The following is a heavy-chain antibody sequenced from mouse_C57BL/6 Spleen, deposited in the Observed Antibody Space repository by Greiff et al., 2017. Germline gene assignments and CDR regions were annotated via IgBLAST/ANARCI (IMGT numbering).Heavy chain of an antibody. J-gene: IGHJ2*01. CDR3: ASNYYGFDY. CDR1: GYTFTSYW. Sequence: QVQLQQPGAELVKPGASVKLSCKASGYTFTSYWMQWVKQRPGQGLEWIGEIDPSDNYTNYNQKFQGKATLTVDTSSSTAYMQLSSLTSEDSAVYYCASNYYGFDYWGQGTTLTVSS. D-gene: IGHD1-1*01. V-gene: IGHV1-50*01. CDR2: IDPSDNYT.